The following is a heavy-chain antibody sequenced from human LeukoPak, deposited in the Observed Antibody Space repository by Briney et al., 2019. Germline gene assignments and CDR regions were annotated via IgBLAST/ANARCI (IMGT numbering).Heavy chain of an antibody. Sequence: SETLSLTCTVSGGSITRSSYHWGWIRQPPGKGLEWIGSIYYSGTTYYNPSLKSRVTILVDTSKNQFSLQLNSVTPEDTAVYYCARDTYSSGWYIDYWGQGTLVTVSS. V-gene: IGHV4-39*07. J-gene: IGHJ4*02. CDR3: ARDTYSSGWYIDY. D-gene: IGHD6-19*01. CDR1: GGSITRSSYH. CDR2: IYYSGTT.